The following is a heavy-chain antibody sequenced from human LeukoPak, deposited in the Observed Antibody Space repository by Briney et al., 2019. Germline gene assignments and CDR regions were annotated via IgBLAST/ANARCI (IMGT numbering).Heavy chain of an antibody. D-gene: IGHD1-26*01. V-gene: IGHV4-61*08. CDR3: ARSAVGATRHLY. CDR2: IYHTGST. CDR1: GGSIGSGGYY. J-gene: IGHJ4*02. Sequence: SQTLSLTCTVSGGSIGSGGYYWSWIRQHPGKGLEWIGYIYHTGSTNYNPSLKSRLTISVDTSRNQFSLRLSSVTAADTAVYYCARSAVGATRHLYWGQGTLVTVSS.